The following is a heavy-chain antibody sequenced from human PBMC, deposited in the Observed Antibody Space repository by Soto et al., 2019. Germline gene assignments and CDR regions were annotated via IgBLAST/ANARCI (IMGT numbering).Heavy chain of an antibody. CDR1: GFTFSSYG. V-gene: IGHV3-33*01. CDR3: ARGQWVTTEYNWFDP. CDR2: IWYDGSNK. D-gene: IGHD4-17*01. J-gene: IGHJ5*02. Sequence: QVQLVESGGGVVQPGRSLRLSCAASGFTFSSYGMHWVRQAPGKGLEWVAVIWYDGSNKYYADSVKGRFTISRDNSKNPLYRQMTSLRAEDTAVYYCARGQWVTTEYNWFDPWGQGTLVTVSS.